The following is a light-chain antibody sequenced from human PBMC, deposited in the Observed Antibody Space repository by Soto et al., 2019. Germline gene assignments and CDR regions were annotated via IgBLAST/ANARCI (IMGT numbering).Light chain of an antibody. Sequence: QSVLTQPASVSGSPGQSITISCTGISSDVGGYNYVSWYQQHPGKAPKLMIYEVSNRPSGVSNRFSGSKSGNTASLTISGLQAEDEADYYCSSYTSSSTEVFGTGTKLTVL. CDR1: SSDVGGYNY. CDR2: EVS. CDR3: SSYTSSSTEV. J-gene: IGLJ1*01. V-gene: IGLV2-14*01.